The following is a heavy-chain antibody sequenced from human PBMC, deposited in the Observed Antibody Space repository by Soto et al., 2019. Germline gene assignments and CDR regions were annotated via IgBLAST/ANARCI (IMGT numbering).Heavy chain of an antibody. Sequence: GGSLRLSCAASGFTFSSYGMHWVRQAPGKGLEWVAVISYDGSNKYYADSVKGRFTISRDNSKNTLYLQMNSLRAEDTAEYYCAKEVWYCSSTSCYPVYYYYYYGMDVWGQGTTVTVSS. CDR1: GFTFSSYG. V-gene: IGHV3-30*18. J-gene: IGHJ6*02. D-gene: IGHD2-2*01. CDR2: ISYDGSNK. CDR3: AKEVWYCSSTSCYPVYYYYYYGMDV.